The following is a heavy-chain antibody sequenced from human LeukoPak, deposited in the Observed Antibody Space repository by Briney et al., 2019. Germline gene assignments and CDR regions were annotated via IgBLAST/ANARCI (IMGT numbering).Heavy chain of an antibody. D-gene: IGHD2-21*02. Sequence: ASVKVSCKASGYTFTSYGINWVRQAPGQGLEWMGWISAYNDITDFAQKFQARVSMTTETSTNTAYMELRNLTSDDTAVYYCARDTAHLDYWGQGTLVTVSS. V-gene: IGHV1-18*01. CDR1: GYTFTSYG. J-gene: IGHJ4*02. CDR2: ISAYNDIT. CDR3: ARDTAHLDY.